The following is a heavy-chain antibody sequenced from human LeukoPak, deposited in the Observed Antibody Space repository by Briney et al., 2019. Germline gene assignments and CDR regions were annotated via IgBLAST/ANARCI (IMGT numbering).Heavy chain of an antibody. D-gene: IGHD5-18*01. Sequence: SETLSLTCTVSGGSISNTNYYWAWIRQPPGRGLEWIGSIYYTGTTFDNPSLKSRVTLSVDTSKNQFSLKLSSVTAADTAVYYCARDTAIEGVYYMDVWGKGTTVTVSS. CDR3: ARDTAIEGVYYMDV. J-gene: IGHJ6*03. CDR1: GGSISNTNYY. V-gene: IGHV4-39*07. CDR2: IYYTGTT.